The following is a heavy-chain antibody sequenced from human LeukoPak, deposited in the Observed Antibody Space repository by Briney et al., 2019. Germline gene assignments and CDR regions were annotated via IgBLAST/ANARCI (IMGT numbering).Heavy chain of an antibody. CDR1: GYTLTELS. J-gene: IGHJ4*02. V-gene: IGHV1-24*01. CDR2: FDPEDGET. CDR3: LGAPANKYYFDY. D-gene: IGHD1/OR15-1a*01. Sequence: ASVKVSCKVSGYTLTELSMHWVRQAPGKGLEWMGGFDPEDGETIYAQKSQGRVTMTEDTSTDTAYMELSSLRSEDTAVYYCLGAPANKYYFDYWGQGTLVTVSS.